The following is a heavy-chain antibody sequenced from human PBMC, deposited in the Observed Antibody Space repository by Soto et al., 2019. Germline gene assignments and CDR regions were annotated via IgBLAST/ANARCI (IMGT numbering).Heavy chain of an antibody. CDR2: IYPGDSDI. D-gene: IGHD2-21*01. J-gene: IGHJ4*02. CDR3: ARASWKFVDPYHFDF. Sequence: PGESLKISCNGSAYSFTNYWIGWVRQMPGKGLEWMGSIYPGDSDIKYSPSFQGQVTISADNSISTAYLQWGSLKASDTAMYYCARASWKFVDPYHFDFWGQGTLVTVSS. CDR1: AYSFTNYW. V-gene: IGHV5-51*01.